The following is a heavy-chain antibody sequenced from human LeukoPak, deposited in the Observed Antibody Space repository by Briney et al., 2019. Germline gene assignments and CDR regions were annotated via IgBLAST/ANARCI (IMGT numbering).Heavy chain of an antibody. CDR2: ISTSSSYI. CDR1: GFTFSSYS. J-gene: IGHJ5*02. Sequence: GGSLRLSCAASGFTFSSYSMNWVRQAPGKGLEWVSSISTSSSYIYYADSVKGRFTISRDNAKNSLYLQMNTLRAEDTAVYYCARDRSNIAASDGWFDPWGQGTLVTVSS. D-gene: IGHD6-13*01. V-gene: IGHV3-21*01. CDR3: ARDRSNIAASDGWFDP.